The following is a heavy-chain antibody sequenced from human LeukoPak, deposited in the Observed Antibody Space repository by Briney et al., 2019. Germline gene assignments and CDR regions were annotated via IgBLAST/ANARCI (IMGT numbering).Heavy chain of an antibody. V-gene: IGHV1-18*01. CDR3: ARDRGDIVVVPAATQPFGYGMDV. Sequence: ASVKVSCKASGYTFTSYGISWVRQAPGQGLEWMGWISAYNGNTNYAQKLQGSVTMTTDTSTSTAYMELRSLRSDDTAVYYCARDRGDIVVVPAATQPFGYGMDVWGQGTTVTVSS. CDR2: ISAYNGNT. J-gene: IGHJ6*02. CDR1: GYTFTSYG. D-gene: IGHD2-2*01.